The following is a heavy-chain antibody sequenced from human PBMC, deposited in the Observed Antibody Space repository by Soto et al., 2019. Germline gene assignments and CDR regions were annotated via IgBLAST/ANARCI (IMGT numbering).Heavy chain of an antibody. D-gene: IGHD5-12*01. V-gene: IGHV5-51*01. Sequence: ESLKISCKGSGYCFSNNWIGWVRQMPGKGLDWMGIIYPGDSDTRYPQSFKGPVTFSADRSISTAYLQWTRLKASDNAIYYCARMSGYASDDYYGIDVWGQGTTVTVSS. CDR2: IYPGDSDT. CDR3: ARMSGYASDDYYGIDV. J-gene: IGHJ6*02. CDR1: GYCFSNNW.